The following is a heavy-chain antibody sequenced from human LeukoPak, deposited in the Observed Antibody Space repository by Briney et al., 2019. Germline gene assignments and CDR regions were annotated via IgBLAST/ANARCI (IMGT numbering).Heavy chain of an antibody. CDR3: AILVGATTRAGYFQH. J-gene: IGHJ1*01. D-gene: IGHD1-26*01. V-gene: IGHV3-23*01. CDR1: GFPFSSYA. Sequence: GGSLRLSCAASGFPFSSYAMSWVRQPPGKGLEWVSAISGSGGTKYYADSVKGRFTISRDNSKNPLYLQMNSLRDEDTAVYYCAILVGATTRAGYFQHWGQGTLVTVFS. CDR2: ISGSGGTK.